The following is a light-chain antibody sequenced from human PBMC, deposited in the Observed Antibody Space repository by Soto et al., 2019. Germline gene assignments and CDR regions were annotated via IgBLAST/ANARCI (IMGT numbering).Light chain of an antibody. V-gene: IGKV1-39*01. CDR2: AAS. CDR1: QSISSY. Sequence: DIQMTQSPSSLCASVGDRVTITCRASQSISSYLNWYQQKPGKAPKLLIYAASSLQSGVPSRFSGSGSGTDFTLTISSLRPEDFATYYCQQSYSTPRTFGQGTKVEIK. J-gene: IGKJ1*01. CDR3: QQSYSTPRT.